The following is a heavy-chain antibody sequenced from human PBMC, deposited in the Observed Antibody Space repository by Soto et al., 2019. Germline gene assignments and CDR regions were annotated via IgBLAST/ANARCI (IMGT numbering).Heavy chain of an antibody. Sequence: PGGSLRLSCAASGFTFSSYSMNWVRQAPGKGLEWVSYISSSSSTIYYADSVKGRFTISRDNAKNSLYLQMNSLRAEDTALYYCARGILAAAGVFQHWGQGTRVTVSS. CDR3: ARGILAAAGVFQH. V-gene: IGHV3-48*01. D-gene: IGHD6-13*01. CDR2: ISSSSSTI. J-gene: IGHJ1*01. CDR1: GFTFSSYS.